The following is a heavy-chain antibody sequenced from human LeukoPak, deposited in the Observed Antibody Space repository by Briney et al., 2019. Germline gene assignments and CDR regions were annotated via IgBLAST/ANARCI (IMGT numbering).Heavy chain of an antibody. V-gene: IGHV4-34*01. J-gene: IGHJ3*01. CDR2: INHSGST. CDR1: GRSFSGYY. Sequence: SETLSLTCAVYGRSFSGYYWSWIRQPPGKGLEWIGEINHSGSTNYNPSLKSRVTISVDTSKNQFSLKLSSVTAADTAVYYCARKGRTYYYGSGSYRFWGQGTMVTVSS. D-gene: IGHD3-10*01. CDR3: ARKGRTYYYGSGSYRF.